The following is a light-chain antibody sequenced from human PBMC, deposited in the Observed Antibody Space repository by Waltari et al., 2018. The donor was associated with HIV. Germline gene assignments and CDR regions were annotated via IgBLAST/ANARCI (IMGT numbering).Light chain of an antibody. V-gene: IGLV1-47*01. CDR1: SSNIGSNY. J-gene: IGLJ2*01. CDR2: RNN. Sequence: QSVLTQTPSASGTPGQRVTLSCSGSSSNIGSNYVYWYQQLPGTAPKLLIYRNNQRPSGVPDRFSGSKAGTSASLAISGLRSEDEADYYCAAWDDSLSGPVVFGGGTKLTVL. CDR3: AAWDDSLSGPVV.